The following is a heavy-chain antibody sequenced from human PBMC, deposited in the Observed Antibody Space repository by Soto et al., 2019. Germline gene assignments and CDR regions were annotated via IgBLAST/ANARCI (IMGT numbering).Heavy chain of an antibody. J-gene: IGHJ6*02. CDR2: IRTRKNRYVT. CDR3: ARIAYGLDV. Sequence: DVQLVQSGGGRVQPGGSLKLSCEASGFTFSVSAIHWVRLASGKGLEWVGRIRTRKNRYVTTYAASVKGRFSLSRDDSKNTAYLQMNSLKTEDTAVYYCARIAYGLDVWGQGTTVIVS. V-gene: IGHV3-73*02. D-gene: IGHD2-21*01. CDR1: GFTFSVSA.